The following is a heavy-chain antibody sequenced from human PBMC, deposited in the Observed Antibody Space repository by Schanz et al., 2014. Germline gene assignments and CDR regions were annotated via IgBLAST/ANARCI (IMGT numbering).Heavy chain of an antibody. J-gene: IGHJ4*02. CDR3: ATGPHIVVAFDY. Sequence: QVQLVQSGGEVKKPGASATVSCKVSGSIFSKLLMHWVRQGPAKGLEWMGGFDPKKGEAIYAQKFQGRVTMTEDTSTGTAYMELRSPTSEDTAVYYCATGPHIVVAFDYWGQGTLVTVSS. D-gene: IGHD2-21*01. V-gene: IGHV1-24*01. CDR1: GSIFSKLL. CDR2: FDPKKGEA.